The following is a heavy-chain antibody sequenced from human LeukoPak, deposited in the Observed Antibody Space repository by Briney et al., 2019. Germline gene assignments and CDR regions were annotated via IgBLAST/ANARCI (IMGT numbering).Heavy chain of an antibody. V-gene: IGHV1-69*04. Sequence: SVKVSCKASGGTFSSYAISWVRQAPGQGLEWMGRIIPILGIANYAQKFQGRVTITADKSTSTAYMELSSLRSEDTAVYYCARVVAARAYYFDYWGQGTLVTVSS. CDR2: IIPILGIA. D-gene: IGHD6-6*01. CDR1: GGTFSSYA. CDR3: ARVVAARAYYFDY. J-gene: IGHJ4*02.